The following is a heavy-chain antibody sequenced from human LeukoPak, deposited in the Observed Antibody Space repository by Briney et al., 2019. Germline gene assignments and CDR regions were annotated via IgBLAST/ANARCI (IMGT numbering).Heavy chain of an antibody. CDR2: IYPGDSDT. J-gene: IGHJ5*02. CDR1: GYSFSSYW. CDR3: ARHTISSPGGDNWFDP. D-gene: IGHD3-16*01. Sequence: GESLKISCKASGYSFSSYWIGWVRQVPGKGLELMGIIYPGDSDTRYSPSFQGQVTISADKSISTAYLQWSSLKASDTAMFYCARHTISSPGGDNWFDPWGQGTLVTVSS. V-gene: IGHV5-51*01.